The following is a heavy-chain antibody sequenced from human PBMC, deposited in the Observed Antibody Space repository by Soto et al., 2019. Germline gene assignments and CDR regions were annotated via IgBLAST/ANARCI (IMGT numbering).Heavy chain of an antibody. V-gene: IGHV4-39*01. J-gene: IGHJ4*02. D-gene: IGHD3-22*01. Sequence: QLQLQESGPGLVKPSETLSLTCTVSGGSISSSSYYWGWIRQPPGKGLEWIGSIYYSGSTYYNASLKSRGTISVDTSNTQFALGLSSGTAADTAVYYCARLIKKGSGWRGPDYWGQGTLVTVSS. CDR2: IYYSGST. CDR1: GGSISSSSYY. CDR3: ARLIKKGSGWRGPDY.